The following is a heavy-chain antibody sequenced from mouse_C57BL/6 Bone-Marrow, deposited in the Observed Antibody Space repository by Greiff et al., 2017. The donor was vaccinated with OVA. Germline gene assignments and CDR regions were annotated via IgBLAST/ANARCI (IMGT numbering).Heavy chain of an antibody. CDR1: GFTFSDYY. CDR3: ARRYDYDWAMDY. D-gene: IGHD2-4*01. V-gene: IGHV5-12*01. Sequence: EVKLQESGGGLVQPGGSLKLSCAASGFTFSDYYMYWVRQTPEKGLEWVAYISNGGGSTYYPDTVQGRFTISRDNAKNTLYLQMSRLKSEDTAMYYCARRYDYDWAMDYWGQGTSVTVSS. J-gene: IGHJ4*01. CDR2: ISNGGGST.